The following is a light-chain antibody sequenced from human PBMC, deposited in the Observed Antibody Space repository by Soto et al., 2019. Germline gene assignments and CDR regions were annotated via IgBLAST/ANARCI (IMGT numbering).Light chain of an antibody. CDR2: GAS. J-gene: IGKJ4*01. CDR1: QSVSSSY. CDR3: QQYNNWHPLT. V-gene: IGKV3-15*01. Sequence: IVLTQSPGTLSLSTGERATLSCRASQSVSSSYLAWYQQKPGQAPRLLIYGASSRATGIPARFSGSGSGTEFTLTISNLQSEDFAVYYCQQYNNWHPLTFGGGTKVDI.